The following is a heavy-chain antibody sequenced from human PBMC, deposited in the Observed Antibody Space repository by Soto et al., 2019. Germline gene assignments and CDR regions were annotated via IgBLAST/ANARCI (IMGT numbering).Heavy chain of an antibody. CDR1: GYTFTGYY. CDR2: INPNSGGT. D-gene: IGHD6-19*01. CDR3: ARDYMGSSGWYNYYGMDV. Sequence: GASVKVSCKASGYTFTGYYMHWVRQAPGQGLEWMGWINPNSGGTNYAQKFQGWVTMTRDTSISTAYMELSRLRSDDTAVYYCARDYMGSSGWYNYYGMDVWGQGTTVTVSS. J-gene: IGHJ6*02. V-gene: IGHV1-2*04.